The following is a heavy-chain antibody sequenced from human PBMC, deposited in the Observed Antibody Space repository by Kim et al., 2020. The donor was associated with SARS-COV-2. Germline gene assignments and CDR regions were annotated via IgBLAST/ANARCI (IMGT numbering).Heavy chain of an antibody. CDR3: ARVKWLVLDY. Sequence: TIYYADSVKGRFTISRDNAKNSLYLQMNSLRDEDTAVYYCARVKWLVLDYWGQGTLVTVSS. V-gene: IGHV3-48*02. J-gene: IGHJ4*02. D-gene: IGHD6-19*01. CDR2: TI.